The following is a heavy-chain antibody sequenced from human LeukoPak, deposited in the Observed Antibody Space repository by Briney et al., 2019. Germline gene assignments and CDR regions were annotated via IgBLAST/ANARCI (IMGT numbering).Heavy chain of an antibody. J-gene: IGHJ4*02. Sequence: SETLSLTCAVYGGSFSGYYWSWIRQPPGKGLEWIGEINHSGSTNYNLSLKSRVTISVDTSKNQFSLKLSSVTAADTAVYYCARSNYGSGSYFVDYWGQGTLVTVSS. CDR1: GGSFSGYY. CDR2: INHSGST. D-gene: IGHD3-10*01. V-gene: IGHV4-34*01. CDR3: ARSNYGSGSYFVDY.